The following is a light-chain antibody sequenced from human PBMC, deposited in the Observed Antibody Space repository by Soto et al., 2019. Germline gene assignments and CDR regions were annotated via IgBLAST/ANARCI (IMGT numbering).Light chain of an antibody. CDR1: SSDVGGYNY. J-gene: IGLJ1*01. CDR3: SSYTSSSAYV. Sequence: QSALPQPASVSGSPGQSITISCTGTSSDVGGYNYVSWYQQHPGKAPKLMIYEVSNRPSGVSTRFSGSKSGNTASLTISGLQAEDEADYYCSSYTSSSAYVFGTGTKV. CDR2: EVS. V-gene: IGLV2-14*01.